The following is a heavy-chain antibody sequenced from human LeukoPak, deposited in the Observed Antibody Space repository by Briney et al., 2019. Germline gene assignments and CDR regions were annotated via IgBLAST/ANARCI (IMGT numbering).Heavy chain of an antibody. D-gene: IGHD2-15*01. CDR3: AKDLRYCSGGSCYPIDTPIDY. J-gene: IGHJ4*02. Sequence: GGSLRLSCAASGFTFSSYALSWVRQAPGKGLEWVSAISGSGGSTYYADSVKGRFTISRDNSKNTLYLQMNSLRAEDTAVYYCAKDLRYCSGGSCYPIDTPIDYWGQGTLVTVSS. CDR2: ISGSGGST. CDR1: GFTFSSYA. V-gene: IGHV3-23*01.